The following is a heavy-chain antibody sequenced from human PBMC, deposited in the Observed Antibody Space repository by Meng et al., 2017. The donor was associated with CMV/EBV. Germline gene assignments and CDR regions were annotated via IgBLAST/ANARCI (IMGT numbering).Heavy chain of an antibody. J-gene: IGHJ5*02. CDR1: GGTFSSYA. D-gene: IGHD5-18*01. CDR3: ARGDTATTSNWFDP. V-gene: IGHV1-69*10. CDR2: IIPILGIA. Sequence: SVKVSCKASGGTFSSYAISWVRQAPGQGLEWMGGIIPILGIANYAQKFQGRVAITADKSTSTAYMELSSLRSEDTAVYYCARGDTATTSNWFDPWGQGTLVTVSS.